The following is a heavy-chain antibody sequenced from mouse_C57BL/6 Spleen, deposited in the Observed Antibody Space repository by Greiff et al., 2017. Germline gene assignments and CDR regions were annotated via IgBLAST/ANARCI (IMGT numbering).Heavy chain of an antibody. CDR3: AREGNYYGSSSWFAY. J-gene: IGHJ3*01. CDR2: IYPGSGST. V-gene: IGHV1-55*01. D-gene: IGHD1-1*01. CDR1: GYTFTSYW. Sequence: QVQLQQPGAELVKPGASVKMSCKASGYTFTSYWITWVKQRPGQGLEWIGDIYPGSGSTNYNEKFKSKATLTVDTSSSTAYMQLSSLTSEASAVYYCAREGNYYGSSSWFAYWGQGTLVTVSA.